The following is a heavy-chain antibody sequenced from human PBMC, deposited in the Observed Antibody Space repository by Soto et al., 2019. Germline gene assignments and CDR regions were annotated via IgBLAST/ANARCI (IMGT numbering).Heavy chain of an antibody. J-gene: IGHJ5*02. V-gene: IGHV4-38-2*02. Sequence: PSETLSLTCDVSGYSISSGYNCGWLRQPPGRGMEWIASINRRGSTYQNPSLKSRVSMSVDPSKNQLSLKLTSVIAADTAVYYWVREGEGYSPNRFDPWGQGTLVTVSS. CDR3: VREGEGYSPNRFDP. CDR1: GYSISSGYN. CDR2: INRRGST. D-gene: IGHD3-16*01.